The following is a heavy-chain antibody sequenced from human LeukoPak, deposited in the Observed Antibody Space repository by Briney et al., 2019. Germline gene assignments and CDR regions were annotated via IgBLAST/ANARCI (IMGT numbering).Heavy chain of an antibody. CDR3: ARRQPAAGDTDYFGC. CDR2: ISPSGDST. CDR1: GFTFSSYS. J-gene: IGHJ4*02. V-gene: IGHV3-23*01. Sequence: GGSLRLSCAASGFTFSSYSMSWVRQAPGEGLEWVSAISPSGDSTPYPDSVKGRFTISRDNSKNTLYLQMNSLTPEDTAVYYCARRQPAAGDTDYFGCWGQGTLVTVSS. D-gene: IGHD6-13*01.